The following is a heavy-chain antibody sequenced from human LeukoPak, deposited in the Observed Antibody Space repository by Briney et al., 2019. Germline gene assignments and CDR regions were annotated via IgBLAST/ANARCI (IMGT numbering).Heavy chain of an antibody. J-gene: IGHJ4*02. CDR2: IWYDGSNK. V-gene: IGHV3-33*01. D-gene: IGHD5-12*01. Sequence: GGSLRLSCAASGFTFSSYGMHWVRQAPGKGLEWVAVIWYDGSNKYYADSVKGRFTISRDNAKNTLYLQMSGLRVEDTAVYYCAVKGGYNDLDAPFDYWGPGTLVTVSS. CDR1: GFTFSSYG. CDR3: AVKGGYNDLDAPFDY.